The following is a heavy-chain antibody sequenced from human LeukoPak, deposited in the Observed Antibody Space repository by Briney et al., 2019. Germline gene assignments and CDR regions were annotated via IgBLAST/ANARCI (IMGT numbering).Heavy chain of an antibody. CDR1: GGSFSGYY. J-gene: IGHJ4*02. CDR3: ARAGGYDYVWGSCSTLYYFDY. Sequence: SETLSLTCAVYGGSFSGYYWSWIRQPPGKGLEWIGEINHSGSTNYNPSLKSRVTISVDTSKNQFSLKLSSVTAADTAVYYCARAGGYDYVWGSCSTLYYFDYWGQGTLVTVSS. D-gene: IGHD3-16*01. V-gene: IGHV4-34*01. CDR2: INHSGST.